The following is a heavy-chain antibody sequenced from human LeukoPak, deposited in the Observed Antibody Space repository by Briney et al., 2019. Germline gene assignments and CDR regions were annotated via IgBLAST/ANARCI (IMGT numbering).Heavy chain of an antibody. CDR1: GGSISSSSYY. Sequence: PSETLSLTCTVSGGSISSSSYYWGWIRQPPGKGLEWIGSIYYSGSTYYNPSLKSRVTISVDTSKNQFSLKLRSVTAADTAVYYCARDPPRRYDLWGQGTLVTVSS. CDR2: IYYSGST. V-gene: IGHV4-39*02. J-gene: IGHJ5*02. CDR3: ARDPPRRYDL.